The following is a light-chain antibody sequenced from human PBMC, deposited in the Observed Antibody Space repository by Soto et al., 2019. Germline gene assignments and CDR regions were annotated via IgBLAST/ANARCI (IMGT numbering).Light chain of an antibody. J-gene: IGLJ2*01. CDR3: LLFYGGAPMV. V-gene: IGLV7-43*01. CDR2: STN. CDR1: TGAVTNNNY. Sequence: QTVVTQEPSLTVSPGGTVTLTCASSTGAVTNNNYPNWFQQKPGQAPRALIYSTNTKHSWTPARFSGSLLGDKAALTLSGVQPEDEADYYCLLFYGGAPMVFGGGTQLTVL.